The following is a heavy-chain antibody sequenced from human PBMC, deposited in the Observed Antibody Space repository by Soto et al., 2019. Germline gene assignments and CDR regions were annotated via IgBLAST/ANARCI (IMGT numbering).Heavy chain of an antibody. Sequence: AETLSLTCTVSGGSISSYYWSWIRQPPGKGLEWIGYIYYSGSTNYNPSLKSRVTISVDTSKNQFSLKLSSVTAADTAVYYCASIGLHYYDSSGYPSPLDYWGQGTLVTVSS. V-gene: IGHV4-59*01. CDR2: IYYSGST. CDR1: GGSISSYY. CDR3: ASIGLHYYDSSGYPSPLDY. J-gene: IGHJ4*02. D-gene: IGHD3-22*01.